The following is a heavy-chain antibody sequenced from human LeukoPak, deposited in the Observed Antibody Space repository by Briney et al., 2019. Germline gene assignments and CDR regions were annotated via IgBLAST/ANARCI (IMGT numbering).Heavy chain of an antibody. D-gene: IGHD3-3*01. Sequence: ASVKVSCKASGYTFTSYGISWMRQAPGQGLEWMGWISVYNGNTNYAQKLQGRVSMTTDTSTSTAYMELRSLRSDDTAVYYCARGGSGYYSFDYWGQGTLVTVSS. CDR1: GYTFTSYG. CDR3: ARGGSGYYSFDY. CDR2: ISVYNGNT. V-gene: IGHV1-18*01. J-gene: IGHJ4*02.